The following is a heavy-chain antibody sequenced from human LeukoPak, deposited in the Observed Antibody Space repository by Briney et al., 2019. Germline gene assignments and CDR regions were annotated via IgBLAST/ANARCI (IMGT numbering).Heavy chain of an antibody. V-gene: IGHV1-18*01. CDR3: ARIIVVVVAATQGEYLVWFDP. D-gene: IGHD2-15*01. Sequence: GASVKVSCKASGYTFTSYGISWVRQAPGQGLEWMGWISAYNGNTNYAQKRQGRVTMTTDTSTSTAYMELRSLRSDDTAVYYCARIIVVVVAATQGEYLVWFDPWGQGTLVTVSS. CDR2: ISAYNGNT. J-gene: IGHJ5*02. CDR1: GYTFTSYG.